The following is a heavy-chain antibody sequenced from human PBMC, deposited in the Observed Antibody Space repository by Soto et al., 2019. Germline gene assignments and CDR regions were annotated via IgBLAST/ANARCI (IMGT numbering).Heavy chain of an antibody. Sequence: SETLSLTCTVSGVSINTYYWNWIRQSPGKGLEWIGYIYYSGSTNYNPSLKSRGTIAVDRSKNQFTLKLTSVTAADTAMYWCARASGSYPYYFDYWSQGTLVTVSS. D-gene: IGHD3-16*02. J-gene: IGHJ4*02. CDR1: GVSINTYY. CDR3: ARASGSYPYYFDY. CDR2: IYYSGST. V-gene: IGHV4-59*01.